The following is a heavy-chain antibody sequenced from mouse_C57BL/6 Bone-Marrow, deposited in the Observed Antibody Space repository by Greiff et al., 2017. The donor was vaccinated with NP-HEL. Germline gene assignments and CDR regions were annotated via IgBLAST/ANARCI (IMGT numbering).Heavy chain of an antibody. V-gene: IGHV5-4*01. CDR2: ISDGGSYT. J-gene: IGHJ4*01. D-gene: IGHD2-5*01. Sequence: EVMLVESGGGLVKPGGSLKLSCAASGFTFSSYAMSWVRQTPEKRLEWVATISDGGSYTYYPDNVKGRFTISRDNAKNNLYLQMSHLKSEDTAMYYCARDGGYSNYVAMDYWGQGTSVTVSS. CDR1: GFTFSSYA. CDR3: ARDGGYSNYVAMDY.